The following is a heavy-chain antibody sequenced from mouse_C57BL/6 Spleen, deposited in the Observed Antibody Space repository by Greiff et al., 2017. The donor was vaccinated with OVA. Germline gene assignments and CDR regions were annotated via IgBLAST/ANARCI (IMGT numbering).Heavy chain of an antibody. Sequence: EVQVVESGGGLVKPGGSLKLSCAASGFTFSSYAMSWVRQTPEKRLEWVATISDGGSYTYYPDNVKGRFTISRDNAKNNLYLQMSHLKSEDTAMYYCARDTPYDDGYYRYWYFDVWGTGTTVTVSS. CDR2: ISDGGSYT. CDR3: ARDTPYDDGYYRYWYFDV. J-gene: IGHJ1*03. D-gene: IGHD2-3*01. CDR1: GFTFSSYA. V-gene: IGHV5-4*01.